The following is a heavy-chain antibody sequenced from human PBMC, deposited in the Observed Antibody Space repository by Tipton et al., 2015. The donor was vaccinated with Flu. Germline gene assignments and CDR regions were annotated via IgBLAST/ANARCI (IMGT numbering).Heavy chain of an antibody. CDR2: MKQDGSET. D-gene: IGHD2-15*01. CDR3: VRGLQPLRY. Sequence: GSLRLSCAASGFTFSDYWMTWVRQAPGKGLEWLANMKQDGSETFYVDSVKGRFTISRDNAKNSLYLQMSSLRAEDTAVYYCVRGLQPLRYWGQGALVTVSS. V-gene: IGHV3-7*01. J-gene: IGHJ4*02. CDR1: GFTFSDYW.